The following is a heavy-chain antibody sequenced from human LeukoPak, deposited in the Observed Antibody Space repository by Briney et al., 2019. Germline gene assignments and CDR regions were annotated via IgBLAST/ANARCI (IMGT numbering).Heavy chain of an antibody. J-gene: IGHJ5*02. CDR1: GYTFTGYY. Sequence: EASVKVSCKASGYTFTGYYMHWVRQAPGQGLEWMGWINPNSGGTNYAQKFQSRVTMTRDTSISTAYMELSRLRSDDTAVYYCAREDSSSSFDPWGQGTLVTVSS. V-gene: IGHV1-2*02. D-gene: IGHD6-6*01. CDR3: AREDSSSSFDP. CDR2: INPNSGGT.